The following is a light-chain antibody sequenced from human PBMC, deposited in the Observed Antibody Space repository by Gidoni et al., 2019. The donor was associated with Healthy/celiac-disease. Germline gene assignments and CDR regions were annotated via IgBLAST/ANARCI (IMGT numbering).Light chain of an antibody. V-gene: IGKV1-5*01. J-gene: IGKJ1*01. CDR1: QRISSW. Sequence: DTQMTQSPSTLSASVGDRVTITCRASQRISSWLAWYQQKPGKDPKLLIYDASSLERGVPSRFSGSGSGTEFTLTISSMQPDEFATEYCQQYNSYPWTFXQXTKVEIK. CDR2: DAS. CDR3: QQYNSYPWT.